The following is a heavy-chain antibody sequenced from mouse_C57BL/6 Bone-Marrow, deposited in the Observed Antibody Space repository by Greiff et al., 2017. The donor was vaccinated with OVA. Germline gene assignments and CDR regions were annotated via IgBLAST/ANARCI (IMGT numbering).Heavy chain of an antibody. CDR3: AREIYYYGSSLYYAMDY. J-gene: IGHJ4*01. CDR1: GFTFSSYA. V-gene: IGHV5-4*01. Sequence: EVHLVESGGGLVKPGGSLKLSCAASGFTFSSYAMSWVRQTPEKRLEWVATISDGGSYTYYPDNVKGRFTISRDNAKNNLYLQMSQLKSEDTAMYYCAREIYYYGSSLYYAMDYWGQGTSVTVSS. CDR2: ISDGGSYT. D-gene: IGHD1-1*01.